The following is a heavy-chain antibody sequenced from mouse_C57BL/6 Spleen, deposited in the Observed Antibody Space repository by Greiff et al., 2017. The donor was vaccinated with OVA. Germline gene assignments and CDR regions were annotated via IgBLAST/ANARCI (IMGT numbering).Heavy chain of an antibody. CDR3: ARRDGYYFAY. CDR1: GYTFTSYW. J-gene: IGHJ3*01. Sequence: QVQLQQPGAELVRPGSSVKLSCKASGYTFTSYWMDWVKQRPGQGLEWIGNIHPSDSETHYNQKFKDKATLTVDKSSSTAYMQLSSLTSEDSAVYYCARRDGYYFAYWGQGTLVTVSA. CDR2: IHPSDSET. V-gene: IGHV1-61*01. D-gene: IGHD2-3*01.